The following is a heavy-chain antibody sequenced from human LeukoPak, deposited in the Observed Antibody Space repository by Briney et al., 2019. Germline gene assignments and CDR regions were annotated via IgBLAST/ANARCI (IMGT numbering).Heavy chain of an antibody. CDR3: ARCFEDSGSYPLYWYFDL. Sequence: SGESLKISCKGSGYTFTSYYMHWVRQAPGQGLEWMGIINPSGGSTSYAQKFQGRVTMTRDTSTSTVYMELSSLRSEDTAVYYCARCFEDSGSYPLYWYFDLWGRGTLVTVSS. D-gene: IGHD1-26*01. CDR1: GYTFTSYY. CDR2: INPSGGST. V-gene: IGHV1-46*01. J-gene: IGHJ2*01.